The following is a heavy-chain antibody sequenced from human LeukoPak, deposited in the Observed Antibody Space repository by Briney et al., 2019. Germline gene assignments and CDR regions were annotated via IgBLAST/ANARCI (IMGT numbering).Heavy chain of an antibody. J-gene: IGHJ4*01. V-gene: IGHV4-39*01. CDR3: ASRVYGLGSFNY. CDR2: IYNSGTT. D-gene: IGHD3-10*01. CDR1: GDSISSTTYY. Sequence: SETLSLTCTVSGDSISSTTYYWDWIRQPPGKGLEWIGSIYNSGTTYYNPSLKSRVTISVDTSKNQFSLKVSSVTAADTAVYYCASRVYGLGSFNYWGQGTLVTVSS.